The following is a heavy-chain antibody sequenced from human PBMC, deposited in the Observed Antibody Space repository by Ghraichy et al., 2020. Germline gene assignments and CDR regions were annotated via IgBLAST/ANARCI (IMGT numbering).Heavy chain of an antibody. Sequence: GESLNISCAASGFTFSSYGMHWVRQAPGKGLEWVAFIRYDGSNKYYADSVKGRFTISRDNSKNTLYLQMNSLRAEDTAVYYCAKDREKEPRRPGSSYYFDYWGQGTLVTVSS. J-gene: IGHJ4*02. CDR2: IRYDGSNK. CDR1: GFTFSSYG. CDR3: AKDREKEPRRPGSSYYFDY. V-gene: IGHV3-30*02. D-gene: IGHD1-26*01.